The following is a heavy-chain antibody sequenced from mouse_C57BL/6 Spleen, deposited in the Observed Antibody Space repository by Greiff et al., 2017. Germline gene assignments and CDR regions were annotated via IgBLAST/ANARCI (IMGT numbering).Heavy chain of an antibody. CDR2: INPSSGYT. D-gene: IGHD1-1*01. CDR3: AGHSGSGLYAMDY. J-gene: IGHJ4*01. Sequence: VQLQQSGAELAKPGASVKLSCKASGYTFTSYWMHWVKQRPGQGLEWIGYINPSSGYTKYNQKFKDKATLTVDKSSSTAYMQLSSLTSEDAAVYYCAGHSGSGLYAMDYWGQGTSVTVSS. CDR1: GYTFTSYW. V-gene: IGHV1-7*01.